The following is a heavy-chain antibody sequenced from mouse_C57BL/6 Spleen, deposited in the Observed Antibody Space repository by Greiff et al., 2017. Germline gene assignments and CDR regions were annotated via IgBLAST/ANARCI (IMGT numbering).Heavy chain of an antibody. D-gene: IGHD1-1*01. CDR2: IYPGDGDT. Sequence: QVHVKQSGAELVKPGASVKISCKASGYAFSSYWMNWVKQRPGKGLEWIGQIYPGDGDTNYNGKFKGKATLTADKSSSTAYMQLSSLTSEDSAVYFCARRGYGSSPYYFDYWGQGTTLTVSS. CDR3: ARRGYGSSPYYFDY. CDR1: GYAFSSYW. V-gene: IGHV1-80*01. J-gene: IGHJ2*01.